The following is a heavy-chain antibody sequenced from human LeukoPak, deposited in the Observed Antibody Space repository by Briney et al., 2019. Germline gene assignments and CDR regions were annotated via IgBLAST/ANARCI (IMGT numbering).Heavy chain of an antibody. CDR1: GGSFSGYY. D-gene: IGHD3-10*01. Sequence: SETLSLTCAVYGGSFSGYYWSWIRQPPGKGLEWIGEINHSGSTNYNPSLKSRVTISVDTSKNQFSLKLSSVTAADTAVYYCARVATLVRGHNWFDPWGQGTLVTVSP. CDR3: ARVATLVRGHNWFDP. V-gene: IGHV4-34*01. J-gene: IGHJ5*02. CDR2: INHSGST.